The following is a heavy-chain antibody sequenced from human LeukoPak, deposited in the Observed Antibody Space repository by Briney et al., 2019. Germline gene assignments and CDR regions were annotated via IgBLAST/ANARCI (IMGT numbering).Heavy chain of an antibody. CDR1: GFTFSSYA. D-gene: IGHD1-26*01. J-gene: IGHJ4*02. V-gene: IGHV3-23*01. CDR2: INGSGGST. Sequence: PGGSLRLSCAASGFTFSSYAMSWVRQAPGKGLEWVSAINGSGGSTYYADSVKGRFTISRDNSKNTLYLQMNSLRAEDTAVYYCAKDVLKEPYYFDYWGQGTLVTVSS. CDR3: AKDVLKEPYYFDY.